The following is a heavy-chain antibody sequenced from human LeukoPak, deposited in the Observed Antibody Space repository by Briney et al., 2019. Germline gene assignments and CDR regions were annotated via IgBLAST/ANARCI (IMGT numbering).Heavy chain of an antibody. J-gene: IGHJ4*02. Sequence: PSETLSLTCTASGGSISSSSYYWSWIRQPPGKGLEWIGYIYYSGSTNYNPSLKSRVTISVDTSKNQFSLKLSSVTAADTAVYYCARVGGLATFDYWGQGTLVTVSS. D-gene: IGHD3-3*01. CDR3: ARVGGLATFDY. CDR2: IYYSGST. CDR1: GGSISSSSYY. V-gene: IGHV4-61*01.